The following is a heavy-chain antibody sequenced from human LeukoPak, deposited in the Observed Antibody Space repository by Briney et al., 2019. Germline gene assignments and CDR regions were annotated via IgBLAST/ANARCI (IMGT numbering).Heavy chain of an antibody. D-gene: IGHD3-3*01. V-gene: IGHV3-74*01. CDR3: ARDYDFWSGHSYNWFDP. J-gene: IGHJ5*02. Sequence: GGSLRLSCAASGFTFSSYWMHWVRQAPGKGLVWVSRIKTDGSSTDYADSVKGRFTISRDNAKNTMYLQMNSLRAEDTAVYYCARDYDFWSGHSYNWFDPWGQGTLVTVSS. CDR2: IKTDGSST. CDR1: GFTFSSYW.